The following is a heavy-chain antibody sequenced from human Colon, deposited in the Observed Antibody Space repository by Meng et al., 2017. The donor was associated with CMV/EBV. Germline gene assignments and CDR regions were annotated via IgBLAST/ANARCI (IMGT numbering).Heavy chain of an antibody. D-gene: IGHD6-13*01. CDR3: ARDRWEYSSSWTPQNWWFDP. CDR1: GFTFSDYY. V-gene: IGHV3-11*04. CDR2: ISSSGSTI. Sequence: GGSLRLSCAASGFTFSDYYMSWIRQAPGKGLEWVSYISSSGSTIYYADSVKGRFTISRDNAKNSLYLQMNSLRAEDTAVYYCARDRWEYSSSWTPQNWWFDPWGQGTLVTVSS. J-gene: IGHJ5*02.